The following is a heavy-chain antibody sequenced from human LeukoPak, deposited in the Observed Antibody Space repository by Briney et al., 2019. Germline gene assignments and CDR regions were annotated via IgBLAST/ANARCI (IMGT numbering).Heavy chain of an antibody. CDR2: IKQDGSDK. D-gene: IGHD6-19*01. V-gene: IGHV3-7*01. CDR3: ARDRDGSGWVELDY. Sequence: GGSLRLSCAASGFTFSNYWMNWVRQAPGKGLEWVASIKQDGSDKYYVDSVRGRFTISRDNVENSLCLQMNSLRAEDTAVYYCARDRDGSGWVELDYWGQGTLVTVSS. J-gene: IGHJ4*02. CDR1: GFTFSNYW.